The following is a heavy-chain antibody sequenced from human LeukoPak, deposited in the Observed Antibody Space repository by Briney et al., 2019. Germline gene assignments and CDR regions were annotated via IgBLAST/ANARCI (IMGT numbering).Heavy chain of an antibody. CDR2: ISAGNGNT. Sequence: ASVKVSCKASGYTFTGYAIHWVRQAPGQRLEWMGRISAGNGNTKYSQNFQGRVTFISNTSATTAFMELSSLRSEDAAVYYCARDSGSGNNDYWGQGTLVTVSS. D-gene: IGHD1-26*01. CDR1: GYTFTGYA. J-gene: IGHJ4*02. V-gene: IGHV1-3*01. CDR3: ARDSGSGNNDY.